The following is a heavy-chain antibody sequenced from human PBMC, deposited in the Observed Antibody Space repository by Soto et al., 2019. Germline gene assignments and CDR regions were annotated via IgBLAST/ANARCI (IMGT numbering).Heavy chain of an antibody. Sequence: QVQLVQSGAEVKKPGSSVKVSCKASGGTFNRYAISWVRQAPGQGLEWMGGIIPIFGIGNEAQRFKGRVTITAAESTGTAYMELSSLRSEDTGVYYCARSAITLFGVVSIPPHYYSEMDVWGQGTTVTVSS. CDR1: GGTFNRYA. J-gene: IGHJ6*02. CDR3: ARSAITLFGVVSIPPHYYSEMDV. V-gene: IGHV1-69*01. CDR2: IIPIFGIG. D-gene: IGHD3-3*01.